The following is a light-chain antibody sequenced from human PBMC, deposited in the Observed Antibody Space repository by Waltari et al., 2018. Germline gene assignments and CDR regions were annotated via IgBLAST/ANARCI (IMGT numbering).Light chain of an antibody. V-gene: IGKV3-20*01. CDR1: QSVGKF. CDR2: DAS. J-gene: IGKJ1*01. CDR3: QHYVRLPGA. Sequence: EIVLTQSPGTLSLSPGERATLSCRASQSVGKFLAWYQKKPGQAPRLLIYDASSRATGIPDRFSGSWFGTDFSLTISRLEPEDFAVYYCQHYVRLPGAFGQGAKVGIK.